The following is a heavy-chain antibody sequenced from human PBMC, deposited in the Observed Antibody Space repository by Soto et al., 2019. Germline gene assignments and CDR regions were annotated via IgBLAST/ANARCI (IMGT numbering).Heavy chain of an antibody. V-gene: IGHV1-46*01. CDR2: INPNGGST. D-gene: IGHD2-21*01. CDR3: ARSLLQGDF. J-gene: IGHJ4*02. Sequence: QVPLVQSGAEVKKPGASVKVSCKASGYIFIHYYIHWVRQAPGQGLEWMAIINPNGGSTNYAQKFQGRVSVTRATSTSTVSMELNSLGADDTAVYFCARSLLQGDFWGQGTLVTVSS. CDR1: GYIFIHYY.